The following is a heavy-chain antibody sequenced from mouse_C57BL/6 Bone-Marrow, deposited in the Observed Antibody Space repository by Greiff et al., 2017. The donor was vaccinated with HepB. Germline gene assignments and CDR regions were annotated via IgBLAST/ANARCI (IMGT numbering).Heavy chain of an antibody. D-gene: IGHD1-1*01. J-gene: IGHJ4*01. Sequence: VKLQESGAELVRPGASVKLSCKASGYTFTDYYINWVKQRPGQGLEWIARIYPGSGNTYYNEKFKGKATLTAEKSSSTAYMQLSSLTSEDSAVYFCARLRITTVVATDYAMDYWGQGTSVTVSS. V-gene: IGHV1-76*01. CDR2: IYPGSGNT. CDR1: GYTFTDYY. CDR3: ARLRITTVVATDYAMDY.